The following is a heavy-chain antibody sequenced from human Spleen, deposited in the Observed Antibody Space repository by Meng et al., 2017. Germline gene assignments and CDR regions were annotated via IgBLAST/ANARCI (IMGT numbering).Heavy chain of an antibody. CDR2: IHPSGNS. V-gene: IGHV4-61*02. J-gene: IGHJ3*02. CDR3: ASLYNDDRSGYI. Sequence: SETLSLTCTVSGGSISSGSYYWNWIRQPAGKGLEWIGRIHPSGNSDYNPSLKSRVTISVDTSKNQFSLKLNSVTAADTAVYYCASLYNDDRSGYIWGQGTVVTVSS. CDR1: GGSISSGSYY. D-gene: IGHD3-22*01.